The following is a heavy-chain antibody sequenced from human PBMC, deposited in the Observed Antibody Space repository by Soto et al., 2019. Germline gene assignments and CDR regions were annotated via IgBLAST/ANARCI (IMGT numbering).Heavy chain of an antibody. J-gene: IGHJ4*02. CDR3: ARTDKYNSQSSGWANRFDY. D-gene: IGHD6-19*01. CDR1: GFIFSNYA. V-gene: IGHV3-23*01. CDR2: FTSGGST. Sequence: EVQLLESGGDLVQPGGSLRLSCAASGFIFSNYAMTWVRQAPGKGPEWVSTFTSGGSTYYRDNVKGRFTISRDNSKNTLYLKMNSLRAEDTAVYYCARTDKYNSQSSGWANRFDYWGQGTRVTVSS.